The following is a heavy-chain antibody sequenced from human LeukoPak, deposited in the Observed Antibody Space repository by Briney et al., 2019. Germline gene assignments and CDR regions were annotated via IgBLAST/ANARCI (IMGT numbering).Heavy chain of an antibody. J-gene: IGHJ5*02. Sequence: SETLSLTCTVSGYPISSGYYWGWIRQPPGKGLEWIGSIYHSGSTYYNPSLKSRVTISVDTSKNQFSLKLSSVTAADTAVYYCARDFPWYYDFWSGYQNWFDPWGQGTLVTVSS. D-gene: IGHD3-3*01. CDR3: ARDFPWYYDFWSGYQNWFDP. CDR1: GYPISSGYY. V-gene: IGHV4-38-2*02. CDR2: IYHSGST.